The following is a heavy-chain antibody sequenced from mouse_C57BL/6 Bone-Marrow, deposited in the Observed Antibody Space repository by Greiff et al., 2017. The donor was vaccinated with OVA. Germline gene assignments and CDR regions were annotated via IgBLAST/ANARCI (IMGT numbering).Heavy chain of an antibody. J-gene: IGHJ4*01. CDR2: IDPENGDT. Sequence: VQLQQSGAELVRPGASVKLSCTASGFNIKDDYMHWVKQRPEQGLEWIGWIDPENGDTEYASKFQGKATITADTSSNTAYLQLSSLTSEDTAVYYCTASYYYGSSHYAMDYWGQGTSVTVAS. CDR3: TASYYYGSSHYAMDY. D-gene: IGHD1-1*01. V-gene: IGHV14-4*01. CDR1: GFNIKDDY.